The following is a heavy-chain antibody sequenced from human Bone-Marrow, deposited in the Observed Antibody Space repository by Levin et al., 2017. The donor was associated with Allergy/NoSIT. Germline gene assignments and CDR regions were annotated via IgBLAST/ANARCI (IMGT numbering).Heavy chain of an antibody. V-gene: IGHV1-2*06. J-gene: IGHJ4*02. CDR3: ARRDCTTARCYPYFDF. CDR2: IKTHSGGT. CDR1: GYTFSDYY. D-gene: IGHD2-2*01. Sequence: ASVKVSCKASGYTFSDYYLHWVRQAPGQGLEWIGRIKTHSGGTDYAQKFQGRVTMTRDTSSSTAYLDLSRLRSDDTAVYFCARRDCTTARCYPYFDFWGQGTLVTVSS.